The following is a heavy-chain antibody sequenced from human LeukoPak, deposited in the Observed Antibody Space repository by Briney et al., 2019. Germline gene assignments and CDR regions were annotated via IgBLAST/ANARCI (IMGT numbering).Heavy chain of an antibody. V-gene: IGHV3-74*01. CDR2: INSDGSST. Sequence: GGSLRLSCAASGFTFSSYWMHWVRQAPGKGLVRVSRINSDGSSTSYADSVKGRFTISRDNAKNTLYLQMNSLRAEDTAVYYCARDNVAVADYWGQGTLVTVSS. J-gene: IGHJ4*02. CDR1: GFTFSSYW. CDR3: ARDNVAVADY. D-gene: IGHD6-19*01.